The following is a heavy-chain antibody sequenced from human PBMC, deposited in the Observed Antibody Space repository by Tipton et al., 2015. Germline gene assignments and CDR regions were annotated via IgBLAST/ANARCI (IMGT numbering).Heavy chain of an antibody. J-gene: IGHJ4*02. D-gene: IGHD3-9*01. CDR1: AYSISSDYY. CDR2: ISHSGNT. CDR3: ACQDYDSLTRDYQTVDY. Sequence: PGLVKPSETLSLTCAVSAYSISSDYYWGWIRQPPGKGLEWIGSISHSGNTYYNPSLKSRVTMSRDTSKNRFSLKLSSVTAADTAVYYCACQDYDSLTRDYQTVDYWGQGTLVTVSS. V-gene: IGHV4-38-2*01.